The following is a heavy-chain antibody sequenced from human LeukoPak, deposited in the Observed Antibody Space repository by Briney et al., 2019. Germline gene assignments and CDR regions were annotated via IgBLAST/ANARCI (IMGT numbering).Heavy chain of an antibody. CDR2: IHHSGSS. J-gene: IGHJ4*02. V-gene: IGHV4-38-2*01. CDR1: GYSISSTYY. D-gene: IGHD2-2*01. Sequence: SETLSLTCAVSGYSISSTYYWGWIRQPPGKGLKWIGSIHHSGSSDYNPSLKSRVTISADTSKNQLSLKLRFVSAADTAVYYCARLGYCSSTSCYFEKWGQGTLVTVSS. CDR3: ARLGYCSSTSCYFEK.